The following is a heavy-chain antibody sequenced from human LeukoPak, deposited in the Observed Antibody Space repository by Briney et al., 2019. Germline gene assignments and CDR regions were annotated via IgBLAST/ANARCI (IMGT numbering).Heavy chain of an antibody. CDR2: IYYSGST. Sequence: SETLSLTCTVSGGSISSSSYYWGWIRQPPGKGLEWIGSIYYSGSTYYNPSLKSRVTISVDTSKNQFSLKLSSVTAADTAVYYCARDNRMITFGGVDYWGQGTLVTVSS. CDR3: ARDNRMITFGGVDY. J-gene: IGHJ4*02. V-gene: IGHV4-39*07. CDR1: GGSISSSSYY. D-gene: IGHD3-16*01.